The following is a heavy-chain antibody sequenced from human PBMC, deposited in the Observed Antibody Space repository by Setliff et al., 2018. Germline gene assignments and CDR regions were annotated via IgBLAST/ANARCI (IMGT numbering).Heavy chain of an antibody. Sequence: GGSLRLSCAASAFTFSGYAMHWVRQAPGKGLEWVAFISYDGSNRYYADSVKGRFTISRDNSKNSLYLQMNSLRAEDTAVYYCARDRISRYYDSGAHAFDIWGQGTMVTVSS. J-gene: IGHJ3*02. D-gene: IGHD3-22*01. CDR2: ISYDGSNR. CDR3: ARDRISRYYDSGAHAFDI. V-gene: IGHV3-33*05. CDR1: AFTFSGYA.